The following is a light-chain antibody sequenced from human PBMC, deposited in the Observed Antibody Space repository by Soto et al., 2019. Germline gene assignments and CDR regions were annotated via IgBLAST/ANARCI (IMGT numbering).Light chain of an antibody. CDR2: GAS. CDR1: QSVSSSY. V-gene: IGKV3-20*01. Sequence: PGARATLSCRASQSVSSSYLAWYQQKPGQAPRLLIYGASSRATGIPDRFSGSGSGTDFTLTISRLEPEDFAVYYCQQYGSSPYTFGQGTKLEIK. CDR3: QQYGSSPYT. J-gene: IGKJ2*01.